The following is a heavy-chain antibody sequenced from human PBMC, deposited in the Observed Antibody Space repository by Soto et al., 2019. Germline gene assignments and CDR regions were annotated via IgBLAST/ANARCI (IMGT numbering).Heavy chain of an antibody. CDR1: GFTFSSYS. CDR2: ISSSSSYI. Sequence: GGSLRLSCAASGFTFSSYSMNWVRQAPGKGLEWVSSISSSSSYIYYADSVKGRFTISRDNAKNSLYLQMNSLRAEDTAVYYCAKGRYDFWSPDYFDSWGQGTLVTVSS. V-gene: IGHV3-21*01. D-gene: IGHD3-3*01. J-gene: IGHJ4*02. CDR3: AKGRYDFWSPDYFDS.